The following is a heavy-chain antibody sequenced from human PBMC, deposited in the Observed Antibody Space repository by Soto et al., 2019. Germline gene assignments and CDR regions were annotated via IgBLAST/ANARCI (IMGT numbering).Heavy chain of an antibody. V-gene: IGHV1-18*04. CDR2: ISAYNGNT. CDR3: AIEGGDYYGMDV. J-gene: IGHJ6*02. CDR1: GYTFTSYR. Sequence: APVKVSCKASGYTFTSYRISWVRQAPGEGLEWMGWISAYNGNTNYAQKIQGRVTMTTDTSTSKAYMELWSLRSDDTDVYYCAIEGGDYYGMDVWGQGSTVTVS.